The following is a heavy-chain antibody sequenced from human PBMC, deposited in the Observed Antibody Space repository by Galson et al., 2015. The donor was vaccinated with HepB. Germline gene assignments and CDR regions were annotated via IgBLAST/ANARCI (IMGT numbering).Heavy chain of an antibody. Sequence: QSGAEVKKPGESLNISCKGCGYSFTSYWIGGVRQMPGKGLEWMGIIYPGDSDTRDSPSFQGQVTISADKSISTAYLQWSSLKASDTAMYYCARLPSNGGSGWYSHYWGQGTLVTVSS. D-gene: IGHD6-19*01. CDR3: ARLPSNGGSGWYSHY. CDR2: IYPGDSDT. V-gene: IGHV5-51*01. J-gene: IGHJ4*02. CDR1: GYSFTSYW.